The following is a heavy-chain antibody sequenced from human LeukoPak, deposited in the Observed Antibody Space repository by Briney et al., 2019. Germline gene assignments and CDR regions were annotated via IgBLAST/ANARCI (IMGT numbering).Heavy chain of an antibody. CDR3: ARERGSGWYDMAFDF. V-gene: IGHV4-4*07. Sequence: PSETLSLTCTVSGGSIRSYYWSWIRQPPGKGLEWIGRVHSSGNTNYNPSLKSRVTMSADTSKNQFSLKLSSVTAADTAVYYCARERGSGWYDMAFDFWGQETLVTVSS. CDR1: GGSIRSYY. D-gene: IGHD6-19*01. CDR2: VHSSGNT. J-gene: IGHJ4*02.